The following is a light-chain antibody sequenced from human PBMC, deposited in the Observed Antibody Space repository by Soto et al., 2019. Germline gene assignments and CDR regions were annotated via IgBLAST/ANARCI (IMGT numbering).Light chain of an antibody. CDR1: SRDVGGYNS. CDR2: EVT. J-gene: IGLJ1*01. V-gene: IGLV2-14*01. CDR3: SSYTSSRTRG. Sequence: QSVLTQPASVSGSPGQSITISCTGTSRDVGGYNSVSWYQQHPGKAPKLVIYEVTNRPSGISNRFYGSKSGNTDSLTISGLQAYDEAGYYCSSYTSSRTRGFGTGTKVTDL.